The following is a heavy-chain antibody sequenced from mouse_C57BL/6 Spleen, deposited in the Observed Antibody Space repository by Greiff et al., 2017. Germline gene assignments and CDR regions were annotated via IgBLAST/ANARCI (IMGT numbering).Heavy chain of an antibody. J-gene: IGHJ2*01. V-gene: IGHV1-62-2*01. Sequence: VKLQESGAELVKPGASVKLSCKASGYTFTEYTIHWVKQRSGQGLEWIGWFYPGSGSIKYNEKFKDKATLTADKSSSTVYMELSRLTSEDSAVYFCARHEVGYYGSSYGFDYWGQGTTLTVSS. D-gene: IGHD1-1*01. CDR3: ARHEVGYYGSSYGFDY. CDR1: GYTFTEYT. CDR2: FYPGSGSI.